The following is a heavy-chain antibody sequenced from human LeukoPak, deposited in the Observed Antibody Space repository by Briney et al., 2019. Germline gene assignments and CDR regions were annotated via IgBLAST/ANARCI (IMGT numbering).Heavy chain of an antibody. CDR3: ARVAKERVGGVYYFDY. D-gene: IGHD1-1*01. CDR2: IGTAGDT. CDR1: RFTFSNYG. J-gene: IGHJ4*02. V-gene: IGHV3-13*01. Sequence: GGSLRLSCAASRFTFSNYGMSWVRQAPGKGLEWVSAIGTAGDTYYTGSVKGRFTISRENAKNSLYLQMNSLRAGDTAVYYCARVAKERVGGVYYFDYWGQGTLVTVSS.